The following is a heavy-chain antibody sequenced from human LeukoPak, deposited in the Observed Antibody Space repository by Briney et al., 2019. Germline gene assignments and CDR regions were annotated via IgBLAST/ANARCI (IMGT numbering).Heavy chain of an antibody. CDR1: GGSFSGYY. J-gene: IGHJ4*02. D-gene: IGHD6-13*01. CDR2: INHSGST. CDR3: ARGTSSWYFDY. Sequence: SETLSLTCAVYGGSFSGYYWSWIRQPPGKGLEWIGEINHSGSTNYNPSLKSRVTISVDTSKNQFSLKLSSVTAADTAVYYCARGTSSWYFDYWGQGTLVAVSS. V-gene: IGHV4-34*01.